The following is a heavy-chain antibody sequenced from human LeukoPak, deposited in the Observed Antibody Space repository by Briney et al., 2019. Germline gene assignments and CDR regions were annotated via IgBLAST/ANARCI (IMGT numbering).Heavy chain of an antibody. D-gene: IGHD3-22*01. V-gene: IGHV3-30*18. Sequence: GGSLRLSCAGFGFNLSNAWMNWVRQAPGKGLEWVAVISYDGSNKYYADSVKGRFTISRDNSKNTLYLQMNSLRAEDTAVYYCAKESSGYYPTDYWGQGTLVTVSS. CDR1: GFNLSNAW. CDR2: ISYDGSNK. J-gene: IGHJ4*02. CDR3: AKESSGYYPTDY.